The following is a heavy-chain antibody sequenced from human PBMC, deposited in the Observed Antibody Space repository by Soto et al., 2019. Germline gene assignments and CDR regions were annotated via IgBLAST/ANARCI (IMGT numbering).Heavy chain of an antibody. CDR2: ISYDGSNK. CDR3: ASSSWYYYGMDV. Sequence: GGSLRLSCAASGFTFSSYAMHWVRQAPGKGLEWVAVISYDGSNKYYADSVKGRFTISRDNSKNTLYLQMNSLRAEDTAVYYCASSSWYYYGMDVWGQGTTVTVSS. J-gene: IGHJ6*02. CDR1: GFTFSSYA. V-gene: IGHV3-30-3*01. D-gene: IGHD6-13*01.